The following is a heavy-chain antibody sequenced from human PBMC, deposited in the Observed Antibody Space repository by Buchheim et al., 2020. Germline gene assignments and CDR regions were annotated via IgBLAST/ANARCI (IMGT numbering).Heavy chain of an antibody. CDR2: IRYDGSNK. J-gene: IGHJ4*02. D-gene: IGHD3-22*01. Sequence: QVQLVESGGGVVQPGRSLRLSCAASGFTFSSYGMHWVRQAPGKGLEWVAFIRYDGSNKYYADSVKGRFTISRDNSAYTLYLQMNSLRAGDTAVYYCAKDTDYYDSSGPNYDLDYWGQGTL. CDR1: GFTFSSYG. V-gene: IGHV3-30*02. CDR3: AKDTDYYDSSGPNYDLDY.